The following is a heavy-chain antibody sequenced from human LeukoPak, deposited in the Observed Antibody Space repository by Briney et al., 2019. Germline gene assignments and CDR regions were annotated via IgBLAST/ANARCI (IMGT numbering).Heavy chain of an antibody. CDR3: AKEFSSDLYGSGSYYNNPDY. CDR2: ISGDGGST. V-gene: IGHV3-43*02. CDR1: GFTFDDYA. J-gene: IGHJ4*02. D-gene: IGHD3-10*01. Sequence: PGGSLRLSCAASGFTFDDYAMHWVRQAPGKGLEWVSLISGDGGSTFYADSVKGRFTISRDNSKKSLYLQMNSLRTEDTALYYCAKEFSSDLYGSGSYYNNPDYWGQGTLVTVSS.